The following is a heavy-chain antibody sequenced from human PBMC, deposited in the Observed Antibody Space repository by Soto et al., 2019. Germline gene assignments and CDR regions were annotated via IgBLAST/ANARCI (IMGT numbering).Heavy chain of an antibody. CDR1: GYTFTNHD. V-gene: IGHV1-8*01. CDR3: ARGDQFGFGVDF. Sequence: QVQLVQSGADMKNPGASVKVSCKASGYTFTNHDINWVRQVPGQGLEWMGWMIPNRGRTRYAQKFQGRVSLTRNTSSSPAYMEFTSLKCAGSGAYYCARGDQFGFGVDFWGQGARVSVSS. J-gene: IGHJ4*02. D-gene: IGHD3-10*01. CDR2: MIPNRGRT.